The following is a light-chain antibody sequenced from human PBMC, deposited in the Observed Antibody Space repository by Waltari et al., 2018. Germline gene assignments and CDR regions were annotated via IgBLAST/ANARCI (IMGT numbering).Light chain of an antibody. Sequence: DIVLTQFPGTLSLSAGDRATLSCRASPSIGKYLAWYQLRPGQAPRLLIYDANIRAAGIPDRFSGSGSGTDFSLTISRLEPDDFAMYYCQHYVRLPVTFGQGTKVEIK. V-gene: IGKV3-20*01. CDR2: DAN. J-gene: IGKJ1*01. CDR1: PSIGKY. CDR3: QHYVRLPVT.